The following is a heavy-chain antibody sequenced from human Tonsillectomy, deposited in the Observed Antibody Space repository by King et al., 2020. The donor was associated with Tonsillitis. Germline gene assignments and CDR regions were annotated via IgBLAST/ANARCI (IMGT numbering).Heavy chain of an antibody. D-gene: IGHD3-10*01. CDR3: ARGRFMGRASTAMDV. CDR1: GGTFNSHA. CDR2: IIPIFGTI. J-gene: IGHJ6*02. V-gene: IGHV1-69*01. Sequence: VQLVQSGAEVKKPGSSVKVSCKASGGTFNSHAISWVRQAPGQGLEWMGGIIPIFGTIKYAKKFQGGVTITADESTSTAYMELSSLRSEDTAVYYCARGRFMGRASTAMDVWGQGTTVTVSS.